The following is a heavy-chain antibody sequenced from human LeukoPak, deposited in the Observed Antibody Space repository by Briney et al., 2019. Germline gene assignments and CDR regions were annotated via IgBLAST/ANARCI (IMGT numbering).Heavy chain of an antibody. J-gene: IGHJ3*02. CDR2: TYYSGTT. CDR3: ARHSRGYYDSTGYYYGSHAFDI. CDR1: GGSIISSTYY. D-gene: IGHD3-22*01. Sequence: SETLSLTCTVSGGSIISSTYYWGWIRKPPGKGLEWIGGTYYSGTTYYNPSLKSRVTISVDTSRNQFSLKLSSVTAADTAVFHCARHSRGYYDSTGYYYGSHAFDIWGQGTMVTVSS. V-gene: IGHV4-39*01.